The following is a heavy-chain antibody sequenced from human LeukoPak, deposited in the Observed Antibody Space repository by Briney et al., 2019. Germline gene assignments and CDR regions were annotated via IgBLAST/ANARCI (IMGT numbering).Heavy chain of an antibody. D-gene: IGHD3-10*01. CDR2: IISSGHTT. J-gene: IGHJ4*02. CDR3: ARDSSMLRGPLVIYYFDF. CDR1: GFTFSSHG. V-gene: IGHV3-23*01. Sequence: GGSLRLSCASSGFTFSSHGMNWVRQAPGKGLDWVSGIISSGHTTYYADSVRGRFTISRDNSRNTLYLQMNSLRAEDTAVYYCARDSSMLRGPLVIYYFDFWGQGTLVTVSS.